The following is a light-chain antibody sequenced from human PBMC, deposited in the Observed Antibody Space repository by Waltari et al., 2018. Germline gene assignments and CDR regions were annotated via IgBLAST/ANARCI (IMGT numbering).Light chain of an antibody. CDR1: SSNIGAGYD. CDR3: QSYDSSLSGGV. V-gene: IGLV1-40*01. J-gene: IGLJ2*01. CDR2: GNS. Sequence: QSVLTQPPSVSGAPGQRVTISCTGSSSNIGAGYDVHWYQQLPATAPKLLIYGNSIRPSGVPGRFSGSKSGTSASLAITGLQAEDEADYYCQSYDSSLSGGVFGGGTKLTVL.